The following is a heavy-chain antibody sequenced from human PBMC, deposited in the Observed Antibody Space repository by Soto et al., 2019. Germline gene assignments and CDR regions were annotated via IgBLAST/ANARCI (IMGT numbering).Heavy chain of an antibody. CDR1: GATFTSYA. Sequence: GGSLRLSCAASGATFTSYAMTWVRQVPGEGLQWVSSISKSGDSTYYADSVKGRFTTSRDNSKNTLYLQMNSLRAEDTAIYYCDIGSFGFDYWGQGTLVTVSS. D-gene: IGHD2-15*01. CDR2: ISKSGDST. V-gene: IGHV3-23*01. J-gene: IGHJ4*02. CDR3: DIGSFGFDY.